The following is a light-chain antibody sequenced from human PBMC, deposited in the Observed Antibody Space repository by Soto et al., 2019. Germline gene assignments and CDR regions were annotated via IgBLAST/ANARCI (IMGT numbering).Light chain of an antibody. CDR3: QQYNNWPRT. CDR2: GTS. CDR1: QSVSNN. Sequence: EIVMTQSPATLSVSPGERATLSWRASQSVSNNLAWYQQKSGQAPRLLIYGTSTRATGIPARFSGSGSGTEFTLTIGSLQSADFAVYYCQQYNNWPRTFGQGTKVDI. V-gene: IGKV3-15*01. J-gene: IGKJ1*01.